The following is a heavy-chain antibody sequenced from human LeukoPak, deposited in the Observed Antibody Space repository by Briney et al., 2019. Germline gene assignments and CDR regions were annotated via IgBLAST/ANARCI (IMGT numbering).Heavy chain of an antibody. V-gene: IGHV3-53*01. CDR2: IYSGGKT. Sequence: PGGSLRLSCVSSGFTVSSNYKRWASQARGKGLEWVSVIYSGGKTYYADSVKGRFTISRDNSKNTLYLQMNSLRAEDTAVYYCVGSSVFDYWGQGTLVTVSS. CDR1: GFTVSSNY. J-gene: IGHJ4*02. D-gene: IGHD3-10*01. CDR3: VGSSVFDY.